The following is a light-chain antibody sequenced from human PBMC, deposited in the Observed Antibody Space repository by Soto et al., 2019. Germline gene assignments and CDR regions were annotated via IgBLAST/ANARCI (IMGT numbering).Light chain of an antibody. Sequence: DVVMTQSPLSLPVTLGQPASISCRSSQSLVHSNGNTYLNWLQQRPGQSPRRLIYKVSNRDSGVPDRFTGSGSGTEFTLKISRVEAEDVGVYYCMQGTHWPPTFGQGTKVEIK. V-gene: IGKV2-30*02. J-gene: IGKJ1*01. CDR1: QSLVHSNGNTY. CDR2: KVS. CDR3: MQGTHWPPT.